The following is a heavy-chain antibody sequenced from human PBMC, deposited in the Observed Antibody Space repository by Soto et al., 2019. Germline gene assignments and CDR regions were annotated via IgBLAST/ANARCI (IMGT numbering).Heavy chain of an antibody. CDR1: GGSISSSSYY. J-gene: IGHJ5*02. CDR3: ARARAHYDFWSGYCNWFDP. D-gene: IGHD3-3*01. Sequence: SETLSLTCTVSGGSISSSSYYWGWIRQPPGKGLEWIGSIYYSGSTYYNPSLKSRVTISVDTSKNQFSLKLSSVTAADTAVYYCARARAHYDFWSGYCNWFDPWGQGTLVTVSS. CDR2: IYYSGST. V-gene: IGHV4-39*01.